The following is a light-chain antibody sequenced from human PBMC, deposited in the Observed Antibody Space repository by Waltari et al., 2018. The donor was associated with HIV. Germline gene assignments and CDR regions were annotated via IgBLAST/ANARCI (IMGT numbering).Light chain of an antibody. CDR2: DVS. CDR1: SSDVGAYNL. V-gene: IGLV2-23*02. Sequence: QTALTQPASVSGSPGQSITISCTGTSSDVGAYNLVSWYQQHPGKAPRLIIYDVSERPAGCSNRFTGSKSGNTASLTISGLQAEDEADYYCCSYVSEIVPCVFGGGTKLTVL. CDR3: CSYVSEIVPCV. J-gene: IGLJ3*02.